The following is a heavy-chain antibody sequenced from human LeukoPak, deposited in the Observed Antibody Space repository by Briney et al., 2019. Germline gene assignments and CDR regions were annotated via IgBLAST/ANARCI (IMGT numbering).Heavy chain of an antibody. Sequence: ASVKVSCKASGGTFSSYAISWVRQAPGQGLEWMGGIIPIFGTANYAQKFQGRVTITADESTSTAYMELSSLRSEDTAVYYCAPSIAAHNSYDAFDIWGQGTMVTVSS. J-gene: IGHJ3*02. CDR1: GGTFSSYA. D-gene: IGHD6-6*01. V-gene: IGHV1-69*13. CDR2: IIPIFGTA. CDR3: APSIAAHNSYDAFDI.